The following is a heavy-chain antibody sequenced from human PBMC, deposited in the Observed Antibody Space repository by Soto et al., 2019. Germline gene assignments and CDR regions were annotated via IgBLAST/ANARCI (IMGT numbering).Heavy chain of an antibody. V-gene: IGHV1-8*01. J-gene: IGHJ6*02. CDR1: GYTFTSYD. D-gene: IGHD3-22*01. Sequence: QVQLVQSGAEVKKPGASVKVSCKASGYTFTSYDINWVRQATGQGLEWMGWMNPNSGNIGYAQKFQGRVTMTRNTSLSTTYMELSSLRSEDTAVYYCARERAVVITTMGPEDYYYYGMDVWGQGTTVTVSS. CDR2: MNPNSGNI. CDR3: ARERAVVITTMGPEDYYYYGMDV.